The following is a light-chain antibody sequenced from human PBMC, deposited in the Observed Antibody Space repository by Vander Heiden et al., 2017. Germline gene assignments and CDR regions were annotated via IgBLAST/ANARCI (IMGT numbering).Light chain of an antibody. Sequence: AIRMTQSPSSFSASTGDRVTITCRASQGISSYLAWYQQKPGKAPKLLTYAASTLQSGVPSRFSGSGSGTDFTLTISCLQSEDFATYYCQQYYSYPPTFGQGTKVEIK. CDR2: AAS. CDR3: QQYYSYPPT. CDR1: QGISSY. V-gene: IGKV1-8*01. J-gene: IGKJ1*01.